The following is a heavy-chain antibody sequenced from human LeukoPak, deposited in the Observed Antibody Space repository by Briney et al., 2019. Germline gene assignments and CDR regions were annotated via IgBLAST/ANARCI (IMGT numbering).Heavy chain of an antibody. CDR2: IYYSGST. Sequence: SETLSLTCTVSGGSISSYYWSWIRQPPGKGLEWIGYIYYSGSTNYNPSLKSRVTISVDTSKNQFSLKLSSVTAADTAVYYCARSHVQWLAPFDYWGQGTLVTVSS. J-gene: IGHJ4*02. D-gene: IGHD6-19*01. CDR3: ARSHVQWLAPFDY. CDR1: GGSISSYY. V-gene: IGHV4-59*01.